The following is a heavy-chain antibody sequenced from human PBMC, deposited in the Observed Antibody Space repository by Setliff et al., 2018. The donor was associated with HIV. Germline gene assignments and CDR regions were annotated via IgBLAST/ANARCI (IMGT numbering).Heavy chain of an antibody. CDR1: GGSFTNYF. D-gene: IGHD6-13*01. CDR2: INHSGRT. CDR3: ARGDRGSSLFAFDI. Sequence: SETLSLTCAVYGGSFTNYFWSWIRQSPGKGLEWIGEINHSGRTKYNPSLKSRITMSVDTSKNQFSLKLSSVTAADTAVYYCARGDRGSSLFAFDIWGQGTMVTVSS. V-gene: IGHV4-34*01. J-gene: IGHJ3*02.